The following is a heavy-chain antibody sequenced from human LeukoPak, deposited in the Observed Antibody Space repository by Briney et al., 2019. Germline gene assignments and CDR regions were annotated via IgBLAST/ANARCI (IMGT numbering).Heavy chain of an antibody. CDR3: ARGRLLWFGELLTTPYYFDY. D-gene: IGHD3-10*01. V-gene: IGHV4-59*01. Sequence: TSETLSLTCTVPGGSISSYYWSWIRQPPRKGLEWIGYIDYSGSTNYNPSLKSRVTISVDTSKNQFSLKLSSVTAADTAVYYCARGRLLWFGELLTTPYYFDYWGQGTLVTVSS. CDR1: GGSISSYY. CDR2: IDYSGST. J-gene: IGHJ4*02.